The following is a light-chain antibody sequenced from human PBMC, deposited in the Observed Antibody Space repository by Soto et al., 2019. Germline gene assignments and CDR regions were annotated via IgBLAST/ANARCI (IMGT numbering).Light chain of an antibody. V-gene: IGKV1-9*01. CDR2: AAS. J-gene: IGKJ3*01. CDR1: QGIGSY. Sequence: IQLTQSPSSLSASVGDRVTITCRASQGIGSYLAWYQQQPGKAPKLLIYAASTLQSGVPSRFSGSGSGTYFTLTISSLQPEDFATYYCQQLNSYPRGFTFGPGTKVDIK. CDR3: QQLNSYPRGFT.